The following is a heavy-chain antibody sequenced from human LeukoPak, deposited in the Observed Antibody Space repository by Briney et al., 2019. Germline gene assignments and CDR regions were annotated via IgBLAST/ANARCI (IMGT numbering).Heavy chain of an antibody. CDR2: IIPILGIA. J-gene: IGHJ6*03. D-gene: IGHD2-2*02. Sequence: SVKVSCKAPGGTFSSYTISWVRQAPGQGLEWMGRIIPILGIANYAQKFQGRVTITADKSTSTAYMELSSLRSEDTAVYYCAIRPLDCSSTSCYTEAYYYMDVWGKGTTVTVSS. CDR3: AIRPLDCSSTSCYTEAYYYMDV. CDR1: GGTFSSYT. V-gene: IGHV1-69*02.